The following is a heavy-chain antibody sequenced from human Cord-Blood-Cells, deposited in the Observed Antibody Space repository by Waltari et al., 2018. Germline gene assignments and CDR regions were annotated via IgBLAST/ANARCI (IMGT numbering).Heavy chain of an antibody. J-gene: IGHJ4*02. CDR3: ARDMHERHDYGGNYFDY. Sequence: QVQLVQSGAEVKKPGSSVKVSCKASGGTVSSYAISWVRQAPGQGIESMGEMSPKLDKTNYARKCQGRDTMDADEATRTAYMELSSLRSEDTSVYYCARDMHERHDYGGNYFDYWGQGTLVTVSS. V-gene: IGHV1-69*01. CDR1: GGTVSSYA. CDR2: MSPKLDKT. D-gene: IGHD4-17*01.